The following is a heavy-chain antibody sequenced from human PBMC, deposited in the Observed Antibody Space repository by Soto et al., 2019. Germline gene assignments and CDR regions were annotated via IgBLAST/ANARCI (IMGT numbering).Heavy chain of an antibody. D-gene: IGHD2-15*01. CDR1: GGFLKSGGYY. J-gene: IGHJ5*02. CDR3: ARDVGYYSGGSCYSGNDP. V-gene: IGHV4-31*02. CDR2: IYYTGRT. Sequence: TLSLTCTVSGGFLKSGGYYWSWIRQHPGRGLEWIGYIYYTGRTYYNPSLESRVTFSVDTSKNQFSLKLSSVTAADTAVYYCARDVGYYSGGSCYSGNDPWGQGTLVSVSS.